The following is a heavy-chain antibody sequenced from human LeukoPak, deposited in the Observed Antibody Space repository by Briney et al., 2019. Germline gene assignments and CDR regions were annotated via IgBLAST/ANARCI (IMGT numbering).Heavy chain of an antibody. CDR1: GFTFGDYA. CDR3: TRGGPSSGYYFFDY. Sequence: PGGSLRLSCTASGFTFGDYAMSWFRQAPGKGLEWVGFIRSKAYGGTTEYAASVKGRFTISRDDSKSIAYLQMNSLKTEDTAVYYCTRGGPSSGYYFFDYWGQGTLVTVSS. D-gene: IGHD3-22*01. V-gene: IGHV3-49*03. CDR2: IRSKAYGGTT. J-gene: IGHJ4*02.